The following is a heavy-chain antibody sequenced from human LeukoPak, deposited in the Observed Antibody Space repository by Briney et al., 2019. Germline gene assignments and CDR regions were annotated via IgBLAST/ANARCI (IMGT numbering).Heavy chain of an antibody. CDR3: ARMAYRPGSIYYYGSGSYYNQFDY. D-gene: IGHD3-10*01. CDR1: GGSFSGYY. CDR2: INHSGST. Sequence: SETLSLTCAVYGGSFSGYYWSWIRQPPGKGLEWSGEINHSGSTNYNPSLKSRVTISVDTSKNQFSLKLSSVTAADTAVYYCARMAYRPGSIYYYGSGSYYNQFDYWGQGTLVTVSS. V-gene: IGHV4-34*01. J-gene: IGHJ4*02.